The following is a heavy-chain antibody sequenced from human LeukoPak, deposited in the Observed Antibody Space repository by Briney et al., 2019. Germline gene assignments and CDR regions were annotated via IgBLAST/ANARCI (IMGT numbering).Heavy chain of an antibody. Sequence: SETLSLTCSASGGSTSSSSYYWGWIRQPPGKGLEWIGSIYYSGTTYYNQSLKSRVTISVDTSKNQFSLTVNSVTAADTAVYYCARSLGYCTGATCYSFDSWGQGTLVTVSS. CDR2: IYYSGTT. D-gene: IGHD2-8*02. CDR1: GGSTSSSSYY. CDR3: ARSLGYCTGATCYSFDS. J-gene: IGHJ4*02. V-gene: IGHV4-39*01.